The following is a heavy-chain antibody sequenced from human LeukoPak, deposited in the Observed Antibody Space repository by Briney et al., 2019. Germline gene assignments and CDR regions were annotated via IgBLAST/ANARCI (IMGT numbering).Heavy chain of an antibody. Sequence: GGSLRLSCAASGFAFSSYEMNWVRQAPGKGLEWVSSINRSGGATIFYADSVRGRFTTSRDNANRSLFLQMHSLRVEDTAVYYCVRDSRDCRGGNCYSFFDYWGQGTLVTVSS. CDR3: VRDSRDCRGGNCYSFFDY. D-gene: IGHD2-21*01. V-gene: IGHV3-48*03. CDR2: INRSGGATI. J-gene: IGHJ4*02. CDR1: GFAFSSYE.